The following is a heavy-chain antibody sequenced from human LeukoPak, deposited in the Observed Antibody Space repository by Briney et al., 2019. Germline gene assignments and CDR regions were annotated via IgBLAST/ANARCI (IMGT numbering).Heavy chain of an antibody. CDR3: AREPANYRGYDKDY. CDR2: ISSSSSYI. CDR1: GFTFSSYS. D-gene: IGHD5-12*01. V-gene: IGHV3-21*01. J-gene: IGHJ4*02. Sequence: KPGGSLRLSCAASGFTFSSYSMNWVRQAPGKGLEWVSSISSSSSYIYYADSVKGRFTISRDNAKNSLYLQMNSLRAEDTAVYYCAREPANYRGYDKDYWGQGTLVTVSS.